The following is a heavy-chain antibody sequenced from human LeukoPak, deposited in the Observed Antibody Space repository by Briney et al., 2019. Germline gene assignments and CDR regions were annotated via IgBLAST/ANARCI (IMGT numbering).Heavy chain of an antibody. CDR1: GFTFSSYS. Sequence: GGSLRLSCAASGFTFSSYSMNWVRQAPGKGLEWVSSISSSSSYIYYADSVKGRFTISRDNAKNSLYLQMNSLRAEDTAVYYCARGGKYSSSWTPYYYYYYMDVWGKGTTVTISS. J-gene: IGHJ6*03. CDR3: ARGGKYSSSWTPYYYYYYMDV. D-gene: IGHD6-13*01. CDR2: ISSSSSYI. V-gene: IGHV3-21*04.